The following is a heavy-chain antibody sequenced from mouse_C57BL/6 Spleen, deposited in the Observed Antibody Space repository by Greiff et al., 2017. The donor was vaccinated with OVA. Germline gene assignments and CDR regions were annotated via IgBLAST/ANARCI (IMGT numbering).Heavy chain of an antibody. Sequence: EVMLVESGGGLVKPGGSLKLSCAASGFTFSSYAMSWVRQTPEKRLEWVATISDGGSYTYYPDNVKGRFTISRDNAKNNLYLQMSHLKSEDTAMYYCARAIYYYGSSFDYWGQGTTLTVSS. CDR3: ARAIYYYGSSFDY. CDR1: GFTFSSYA. D-gene: IGHD1-1*01. V-gene: IGHV5-4*03. J-gene: IGHJ2*01. CDR2: ISDGGSYT.